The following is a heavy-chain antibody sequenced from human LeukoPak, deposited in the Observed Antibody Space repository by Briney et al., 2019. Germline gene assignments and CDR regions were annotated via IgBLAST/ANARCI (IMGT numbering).Heavy chain of an antibody. V-gene: IGHV1-24*01. CDR2: FKPEEGES. J-gene: IGHJ4*02. D-gene: IGHD4-17*01. Sequence: KXXEWMGGFKPEEGESVYAQKFQGRVIMTEDTSTDTAYMELTSLKSEDTAVYYCAAGYGDFFDFWGQGTLVTVSS. CDR3: AAGYGDFFDF.